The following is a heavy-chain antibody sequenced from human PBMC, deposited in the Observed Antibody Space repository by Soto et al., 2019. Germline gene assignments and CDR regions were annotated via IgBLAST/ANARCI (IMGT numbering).Heavy chain of an antibody. D-gene: IGHD3-22*01. V-gene: IGHV3-74*01. CDR2: INSDGSST. J-gene: IGHJ4*02. Sequence: EVQLVESGGGLVQPGGSLRLSCAASGFTFSSYWMHWVRQAPGKGLVWVSRINSDGSSTSYAASVKGRFIISRDNAKNTLYLEKNSRRAEDKDVYYCARPRYDSSGTPFDHGGQGTLVTVSS. CDR1: GFTFSSYW. CDR3: ARPRYDSSGTPFDH.